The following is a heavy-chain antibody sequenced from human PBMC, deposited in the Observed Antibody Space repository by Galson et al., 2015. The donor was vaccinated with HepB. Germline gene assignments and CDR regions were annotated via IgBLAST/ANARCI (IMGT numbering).Heavy chain of an antibody. D-gene: IGHD2-2*01. J-gene: IGHJ6*02. CDR3: ATNTPAAVMRASGMDV. CDR1: ESILSSSS. CDR2: MSSSTTYV. Sequence: SLILSCAASESILSSSSLNWVRQAPGEGLVRVSSMSSSTTYVYYAASVQGRFTVSIDNAKNSLFLQMNSLRAEDTAVYYCATNTPAAVMRASGMDVWGQGTAVTVSS. V-gene: IGHV3-21*01.